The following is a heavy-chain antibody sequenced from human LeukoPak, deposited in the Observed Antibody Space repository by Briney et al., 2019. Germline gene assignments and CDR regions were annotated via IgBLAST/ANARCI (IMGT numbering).Heavy chain of an antibody. V-gene: IGHV3-30-3*01. Sequence: PGGSLRLSCAASGFTFSSSAVHWVRQAPGKGLEWVAVISYDGSNKYYADSVKGRFTISRDNSKNTLYLQMNSLRAEDTAVYYCARGAAGEKGYFDYWGQGTLVTVSS. J-gene: IGHJ4*02. CDR1: GFTFSSSA. CDR3: ARGAAGEKGYFDY. D-gene: IGHD7-27*01. CDR2: ISYDGSNK.